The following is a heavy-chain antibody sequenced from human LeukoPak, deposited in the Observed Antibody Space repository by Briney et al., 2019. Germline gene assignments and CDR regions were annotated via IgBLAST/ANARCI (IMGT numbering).Heavy chain of an antibody. J-gene: IGHJ3*02. CDR2: IYYSGST. CDR3: ARVYSSSPPGAFDI. Sequence: PSEALSLTCTVSGGSISSGGYYWSWIRQHPGEGLEWIGYIYYSGSTYYNPSLKSRVTISVDTSKNQFSLKLSSVTAADTAVYYCARVYSSSPPGAFDIWGQGTMVTVSS. D-gene: IGHD6-13*01. CDR1: GGSISSGGYY. V-gene: IGHV4-31*03.